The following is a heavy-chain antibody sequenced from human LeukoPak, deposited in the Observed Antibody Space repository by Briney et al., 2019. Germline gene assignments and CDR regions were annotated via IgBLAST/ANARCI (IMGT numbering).Heavy chain of an antibody. J-gene: IGHJ4*02. Sequence: GGSFRLYGAASGFTCSGYWWSCVRQAPGKGLEWVANIKQDGSEKYYVDSVKGRFTISRDNAKKSLYLQMNSLRAEDTAVYYCARDIQYYDFWSGYYISDYWGQGTLVTVSS. CDR3: ARDIQYYDFWSGYYISDY. D-gene: IGHD3-3*01. CDR1: GFTCSGYW. CDR2: IKQDGSEK. V-gene: IGHV3-7*01.